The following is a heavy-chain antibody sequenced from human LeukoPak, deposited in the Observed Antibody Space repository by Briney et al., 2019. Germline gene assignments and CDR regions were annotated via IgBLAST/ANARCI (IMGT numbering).Heavy chain of an antibody. V-gene: IGHV3-9*01. J-gene: IGHJ4*02. CDR1: GFTFDDYA. D-gene: IGHD6-19*01. CDR3: ARGLGYSSGWDPFDY. Sequence: GGSLRLSCAASGFTFDDYAMHWVRHAPGKGLEWVSGISWNSGSIGYADSVKGRFTISRDNAKNSLYLQMNSLRAEDTALYYCARGLGYSSGWDPFDYWGQGTLVTVSS. CDR2: ISWNSGSI.